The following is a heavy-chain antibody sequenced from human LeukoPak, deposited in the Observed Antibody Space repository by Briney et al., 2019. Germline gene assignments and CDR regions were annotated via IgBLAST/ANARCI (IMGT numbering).Heavy chain of an antibody. V-gene: IGHV3-30*18. CDR1: GFTFSSYG. Sequence: GGSLRLSCAASGFTFSSYGMHWVRQAPGKGLEWVAVISYDGSNKYYADSGKGRFTISRDNSKNTLYLQMNSLRAEDTAVYYCAKDLVYLGYCSSTSCYAYAIDIWGQGTTVTVSS. CDR2: ISYDGSNK. D-gene: IGHD2-2*01. CDR3: AKDLVYLGYCSSTSCYAYAIDI. J-gene: IGHJ3*02.